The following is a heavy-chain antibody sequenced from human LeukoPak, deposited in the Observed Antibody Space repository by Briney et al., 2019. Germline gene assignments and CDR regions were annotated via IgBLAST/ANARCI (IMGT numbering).Heavy chain of an antibody. CDR1: GFTFSSYS. V-gene: IGHV3-15*01. Sequence: GGSLRLSCAASGFTFSSYSMSWVRQAPGKGLEWVGRIRSKTDGGTTDYAVSVQGRFTISRDDSKNTLYLQMSSLKTEDTAVYYCAKHIYGVVSIQQWGQGTLVTVSS. J-gene: IGHJ1*01. D-gene: IGHD3-3*01. CDR2: IRSKTDGGTT. CDR3: AKHIYGVVSIQQ.